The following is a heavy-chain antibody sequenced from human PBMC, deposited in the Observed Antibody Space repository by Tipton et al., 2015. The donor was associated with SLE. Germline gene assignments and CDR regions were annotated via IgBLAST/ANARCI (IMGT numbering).Heavy chain of an antibody. J-gene: IGHJ4*02. CDR3: ATSPTSFWSSYYDF. V-gene: IGHV4-59*01. D-gene: IGHD3-3*01. CDR1: GGSISTYF. Sequence: GLVKPSETLSLTCIASGGSISTYFWTWIRQPPGKGLEWIGNIYDSGSTNYNPTLKRRVTISLDTSKNQISLKLTSVTAADTALYYCATSPTSFWSSYYDFWGQGILVTVSS. CDR2: IYDSGST.